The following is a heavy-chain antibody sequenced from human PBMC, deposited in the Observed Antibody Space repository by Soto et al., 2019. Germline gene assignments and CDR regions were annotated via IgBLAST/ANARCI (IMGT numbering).Heavy chain of an antibody. J-gene: IGHJ6*02. D-gene: IGHD6-13*01. CDR3: ARRRIGAAAAYGMDV. Sequence: GESLKISCAASGFTFSSYGMHWVRQAPGKGLEWVAVISYDGSNKYYADSVKGRFTISRDNSKNTLYLQMNSLRDEDTAVYYCARRRIGAAAAYGMDVWGQGTTVTVSS. CDR2: ISYDGSNK. CDR1: GFTFSSYG. V-gene: IGHV3-30*03.